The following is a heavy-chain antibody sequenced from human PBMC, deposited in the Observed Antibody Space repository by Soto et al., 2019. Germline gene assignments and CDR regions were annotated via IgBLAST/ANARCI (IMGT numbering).Heavy chain of an antibody. V-gene: IGHV1-18*01. Sequence: QVQLEQSGAEVRKPGASVKVSCKASGYTFTDYGISWVRQAPGQGLEWMGRISPYSGDIEYAQKVQGRVAMTTDTSASTADMELRSLRSADTAVNYWTRDVEMANDACDIWGQATIVTVSS. J-gene: IGHJ3*02. CDR1: GYTFTDYG. CDR2: ISPYSGDI. CDR3: TRDVEMANDACDI.